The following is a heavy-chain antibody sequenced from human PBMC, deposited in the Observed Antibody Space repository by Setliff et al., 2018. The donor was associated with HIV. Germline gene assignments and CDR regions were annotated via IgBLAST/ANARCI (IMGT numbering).Heavy chain of an antibody. D-gene: IGHD4-17*01. V-gene: IGHV1-69*05. J-gene: IGHJ4*02. CDR1: GGTFGSYA. Sequence: SVKVSCKASGGTFGSYAVSWVRQAPGQGLGWMGGIIPMFGTAKYAQKFQARVTLTTDESTSTAYMEVSGLKSDDTAVYYCARSGYGDYDVEAPWDYWGQGTLVTVSS. CDR2: IIPMFGTA. CDR3: ARSGYGDYDVEAPWDY.